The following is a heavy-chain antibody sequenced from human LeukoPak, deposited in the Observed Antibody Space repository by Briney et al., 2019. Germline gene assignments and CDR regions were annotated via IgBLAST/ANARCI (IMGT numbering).Heavy chain of an antibody. CDR3: ARDSEASGYYYCYYYYMDV. Sequence: SETLSLTCTVAGDSINSGNYYWSWIRQPAGNGLEWIGRIYTRGNTNYNPSLKSRVTISVDTSKNQFSLKLSSVTAADTAVYYCARDSEASGYYYCYYYYMDVWGKGTTVTVSS. J-gene: IGHJ6*03. V-gene: IGHV4-61*02. D-gene: IGHD3-22*01. CDR2: IYTRGNT. CDR1: GDSINSGNYY.